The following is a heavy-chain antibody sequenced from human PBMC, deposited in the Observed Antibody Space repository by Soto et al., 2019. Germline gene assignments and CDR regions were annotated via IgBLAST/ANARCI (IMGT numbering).Heavy chain of an antibody. J-gene: IGHJ4*02. D-gene: IGHD3-10*01. CDR1: GGSISSGGYY. V-gene: IGHV4-31*03. CDR3: ARGIVLLWFGEGYYFDY. Sequence: SETLSLTCTVSGGSISSGGYYWSWIRQHPGKGLEWIGYIYYSGSTYYNPSLKSRVTISVDTSKNQFSLKLSSVTAADTAVYYCARGIVLLWFGEGYYFDYWGQGTLVTVSS. CDR2: IYYSGST.